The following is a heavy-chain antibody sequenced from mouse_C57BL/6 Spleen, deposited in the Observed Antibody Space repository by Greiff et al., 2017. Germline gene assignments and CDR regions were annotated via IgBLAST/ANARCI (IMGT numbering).Heavy chain of an antibody. J-gene: IGHJ2*01. D-gene: IGHD1-1*01. CDR2: IDPSDSET. V-gene: IGHV1-52*01. CDR3: ARVRDYYGSTFFDY. Sequence: VQLQQPGAELVRPGSSVKLSYKASGYTFTSYWMHWVKQRPIQGLEWIGNIDPSDSETHYNQKFKDKATLTVDKSSSTAYMQLSSLTSEDSAVYYCARVRDYYGSTFFDYWGQGTTLTVSS. CDR1: GYTFTSYW.